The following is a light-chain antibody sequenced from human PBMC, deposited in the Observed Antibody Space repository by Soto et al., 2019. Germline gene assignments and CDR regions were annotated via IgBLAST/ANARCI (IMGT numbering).Light chain of an antibody. J-gene: IGKJ2*01. V-gene: IGKV1-39*01. CDR2: AAS. CDR3: QQSYSTPRT. Sequence: DIQMTQSPSSLSASVGDRVTITCRASQSISTLLNWYQQKPGKAPKVLIYAASSLYSGVPSRFSGGGSGTDFNLTISSLQPEDFATYYCQQSYSTPRTFGQGTNLEIK. CDR1: QSISTL.